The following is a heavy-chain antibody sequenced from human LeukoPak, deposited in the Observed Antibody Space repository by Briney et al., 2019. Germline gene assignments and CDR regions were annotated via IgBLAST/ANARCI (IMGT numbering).Heavy chain of an antibody. V-gene: IGHV3-7*01. CDR3: ARDLSGIAGYTYGRGIDY. CDR1: GFTFSSYE. D-gene: IGHD5-18*01. J-gene: IGHJ4*02. CDR2: IKKDGSEK. Sequence: GGSLRLSCAASGFTFSSYEMNWVRQAPGRGLEWVANIKKDGSEKYYVDAVKGRFTISGDNAKTSLYLQMNSLRAEDTAVYYCARDLSGIAGYTYGRGIDYWGQGTLVTVSS.